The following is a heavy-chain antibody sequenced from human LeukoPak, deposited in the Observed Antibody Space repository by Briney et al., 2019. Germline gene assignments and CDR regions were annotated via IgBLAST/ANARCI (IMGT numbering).Heavy chain of an antibody. D-gene: IGHD2-2*01. CDR3: TRDHCTSINCYEYNYYGMDV. Sequence: SVKVSCKASGGTFSSYAISWVRQAPGQGLEWMGGIIPIFGTANYAQKFQGRVTITADESTSTAYMELSSLRSEDTAVYYCTRDHCTSINCYEYNYYGMDVWGQGTTVTVSS. CDR2: IIPIFGTA. J-gene: IGHJ6*02. CDR1: GGTFSSYA. V-gene: IGHV1-69*01.